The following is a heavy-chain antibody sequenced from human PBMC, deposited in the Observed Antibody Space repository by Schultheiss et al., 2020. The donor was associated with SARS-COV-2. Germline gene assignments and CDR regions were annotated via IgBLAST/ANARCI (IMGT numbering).Heavy chain of an antibody. CDR1: GFTFSSYA. CDR3: ARDSHARYMDV. CDR2: ISSNGGST. Sequence: GGSLRLSCSASGFTFSSYAMHWVRQAPGKGLEYVSAISSNGGSTYYADSVKGRFTISRDNSKNTLYLQMNSLRAEDTAVYYCARDSHARYMDVWGKGTTVTVSS. V-gene: IGHV3-64*04. J-gene: IGHJ6*03.